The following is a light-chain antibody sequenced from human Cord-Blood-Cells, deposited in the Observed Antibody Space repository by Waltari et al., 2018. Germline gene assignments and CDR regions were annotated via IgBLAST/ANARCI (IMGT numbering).Light chain of an antibody. Sequence: QSVLTQPPSASGTPGQRVTISCSGSSSNIGSNYVYWYQQLPGTAPILLNYRNKHRPSELPDRFAGSKAGTSASLAISGLRSEDEADYYCAAWDDSLSGWVFGGGTKLTGL. J-gene: IGLJ3*02. V-gene: IGLV1-47*01. CDR1: SSNIGSNY. CDR3: AAWDDSLSGWV. CDR2: RNK.